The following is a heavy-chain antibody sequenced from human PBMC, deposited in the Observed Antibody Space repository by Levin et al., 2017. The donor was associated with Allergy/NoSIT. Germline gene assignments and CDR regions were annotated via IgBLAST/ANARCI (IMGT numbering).Heavy chain of an antibody. V-gene: IGHV3-23*01. CDR3: AKGSITMVRGPMDAFDI. D-gene: IGHD3-10*01. CDR2: ISGSGGST. CDR1: GFTFSSYA. Sequence: GESLKISCAASGFTFSSYAMSWVRQAPGKGLEWVSAISGSGGSTYYADSVKGRFTISRDNSKNTLYLQMNSLRAEDTAVYYCAKGSITMVRGPMDAFDIWGQGTMVTVSS. J-gene: IGHJ3*02.